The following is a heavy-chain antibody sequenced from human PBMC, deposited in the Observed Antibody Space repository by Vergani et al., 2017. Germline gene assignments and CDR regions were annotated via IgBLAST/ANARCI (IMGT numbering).Heavy chain of an antibody. CDR1: GFTVSSNY. Sequence: EVQLVESGGGLVQPGGSLRLSCAASGFTVSSNYMSWVRQAPGKGLEWVSVIYSGGSTYYANSVKGRFTISGHNSKTTLSLQMNSLGAEATAVYYCARGTGGWASPPYYYDSSHAFDIWGQGTMVTVSS. V-gene: IGHV3-53*04. D-gene: IGHD3-22*01. J-gene: IGHJ3*02. CDR2: IYSGGST. CDR3: ARGTGGWASPPYYYDSSHAFDI.